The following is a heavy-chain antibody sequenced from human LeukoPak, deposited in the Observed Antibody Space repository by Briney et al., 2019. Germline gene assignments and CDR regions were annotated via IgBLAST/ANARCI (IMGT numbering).Heavy chain of an antibody. CDR3: ARARPGAYCGTTSCFSDY. J-gene: IGHJ4*02. D-gene: IGHD2-2*01. CDR1: GYIFTSYG. V-gene: IGHV1-18*01. CDR2: ISAYNGNT. Sequence: ASVKVSCKASGYIFTSYGISWVRQGPGQGLEWVGWISAYNGNTKFAPNLQDRVTMTTDTSTATAYMELRSLRLNDTAVYFCARARPGAYCGTTSCFSDYWGQGTLVTVSS.